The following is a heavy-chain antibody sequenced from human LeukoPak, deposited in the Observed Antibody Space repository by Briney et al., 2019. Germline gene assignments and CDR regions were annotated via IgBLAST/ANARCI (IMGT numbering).Heavy chain of an antibody. CDR3: ARLNKPGWFDP. CDR1: GYSISSGYY. Sequence: SETLSLTCTVSGYSISSGYYWGWIRQPPGKGLQWIGSIYHSGSTYYNPSLKSRVTISVDTSKNQFSLKLTSVTAADTAVYYCARLNKPGWFDPWGQGTLVTVSS. J-gene: IGHJ5*02. D-gene: IGHD1-14*01. V-gene: IGHV4-38-2*02. CDR2: IYHSGST.